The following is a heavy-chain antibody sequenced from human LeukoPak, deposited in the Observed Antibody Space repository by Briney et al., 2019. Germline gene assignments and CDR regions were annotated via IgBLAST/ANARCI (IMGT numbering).Heavy chain of an antibody. CDR2: ISGSGDST. CDR3: AKKVNYYDSSGYYPFDY. J-gene: IGHJ4*02. D-gene: IGHD3-22*01. Sequence: GGSLRLSCAASGFTFSRYAMSWVRQAPGKGLEWVSAISGSGDSTYYADSVKGRFTISRDNSKNTLYLQMNSLRAEDTAVYYCAKKVNYYDSSGYYPFDYWGQGTLVTVSS. V-gene: IGHV3-23*01. CDR1: GFTFSRYA.